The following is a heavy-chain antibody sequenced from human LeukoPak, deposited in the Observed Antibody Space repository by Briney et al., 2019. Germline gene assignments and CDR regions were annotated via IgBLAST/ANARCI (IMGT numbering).Heavy chain of an antibody. CDR2: ISRTSTYI. CDR1: EFTFSSYT. V-gene: IGHV3-21*01. D-gene: IGHD2-21*01. Sequence: NPGGSLRLSCAASEFTFSSYTINWVRQAPGKGLEWVSSISRTSTYISYADSVKGRFTISRDNAKNSLYLQMNSMRAEDTAVYYCARGGDNFDYWGEGTLVTVSS. J-gene: IGHJ4*02. CDR3: ARGGDNFDY.